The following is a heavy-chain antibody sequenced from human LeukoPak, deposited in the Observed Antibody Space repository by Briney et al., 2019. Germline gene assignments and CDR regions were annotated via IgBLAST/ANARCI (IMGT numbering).Heavy chain of an antibody. Sequence: GGSLRLSCAASGFTFSSYSMNWVRQAPGKGLEWVSSISSSSSYIYYADSVKGRFTISRDNAKNSLYLQMNSLRAEDTAVYYCARGDKWGVVVAAKLYYFDYWGQGTLVTVSS. CDR3: ARGDKWGVVVAAKLYYFDY. V-gene: IGHV3-21*01. J-gene: IGHJ4*02. D-gene: IGHD2-15*01. CDR1: GFTFSSYS. CDR2: ISSSSSYI.